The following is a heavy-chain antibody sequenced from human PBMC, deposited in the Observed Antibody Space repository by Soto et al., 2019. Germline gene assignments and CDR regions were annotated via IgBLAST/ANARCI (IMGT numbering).Heavy chain of an antibody. CDR1: GVSISSNNW. J-gene: IGHJ4*02. D-gene: IGHD3-16*01. CDR3: ARGCWGYKYIQCLDF. V-gene: IGHV4-4*02. CDR2: IYHSGAT. Sequence: SETLSLTCAVSGVSISSNNWWSWVRQPPGRGLEWIGEIYHSGATTYTPSLKSRVTISLDKSNNQFSLRLRSVTAADTAVYYCARGCWGYKYIQCLDFWGQGALVTVSS.